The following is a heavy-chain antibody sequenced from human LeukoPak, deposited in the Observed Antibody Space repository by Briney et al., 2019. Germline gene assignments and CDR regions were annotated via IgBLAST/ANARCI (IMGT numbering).Heavy chain of an antibody. V-gene: IGHV3-30*02. D-gene: IGHD4-17*01. Sequence: GGSLRLSCAASGFTFSSYGMHWVRQAPGKGLEWVAFIRYDGSNKYYADSVKGRFTISRDNSKNTLHLQMNSLRAEDTAVYYCAKDGKMTTVTTYSDYWGQGTLVTVSS. J-gene: IGHJ4*02. CDR3: AKDGKMTTVTTYSDY. CDR1: GFTFSSYG. CDR2: IRYDGSNK.